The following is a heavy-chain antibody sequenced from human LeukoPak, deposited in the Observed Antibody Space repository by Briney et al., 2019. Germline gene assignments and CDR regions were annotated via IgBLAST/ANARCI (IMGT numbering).Heavy chain of an antibody. Sequence: PSETLSLTCAVYGGSFSGYYWSWIRQPPGKGLEWIGEINHSGSTNYNPSLKSRVTISVDTSKNQFSLKLSSVTAADTAVYYCGKIEKSYEKGGKEPRVPVS. J-gene: IGHJ4*02. V-gene: IGHV4-34*01. CDR1: GGSFSGYY. CDR2: INHSGST. CDR3: GKIEKSYEK. D-gene: IGHD5-18*01.